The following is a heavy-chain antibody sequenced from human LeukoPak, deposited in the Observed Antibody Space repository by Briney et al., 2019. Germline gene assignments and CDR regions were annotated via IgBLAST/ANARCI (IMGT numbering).Heavy chain of an antibody. J-gene: IGHJ1*01. D-gene: IGHD5-18*01. CDR3: ARDGGIQLWLRREAAEYFQH. CDR2: ISSSSSTI. CDR1: GFTFSSYS. V-gene: IGHV3-48*01. Sequence: GGSLRLSCAASGFTFSSYSMNWVRQAPGKGLEWVSYISSSSSTIYYADSVKGRFTISRDNAKNSLYLQMNSLRAEDTAVYYCARDGGIQLWLRREAAEYFQHWGQGTLVTVSS.